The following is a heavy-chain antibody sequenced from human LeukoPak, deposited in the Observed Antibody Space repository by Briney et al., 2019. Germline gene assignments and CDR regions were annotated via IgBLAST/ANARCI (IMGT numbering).Heavy chain of an antibody. Sequence: GGSLRLSCAASGFTFSSYGMHWVRQAPGKGLEWVAVISYDGSNKYYADSVKGRVTIYRDNSKNTLYLQMNSLRAEDTAVYYCAKCTRSYDFGDYGMDVWGKGTTVTVSS. CDR3: AKCTRSYDFGDYGMDV. CDR1: GFTFSSYG. CDR2: ISYDGSNK. V-gene: IGHV3-30*18. D-gene: IGHD3/OR15-3a*01. J-gene: IGHJ6*04.